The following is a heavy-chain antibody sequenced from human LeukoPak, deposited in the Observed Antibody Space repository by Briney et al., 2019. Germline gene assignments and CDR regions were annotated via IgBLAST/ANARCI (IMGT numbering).Heavy chain of an antibody. CDR1: GYTFAIFG. CDR3: ARILRGGGIDP. V-gene: IGHV1-18*01. Sequence: GASVKVSCKASGYTFAIFGVTWVRQAPGQGLEWMGWIGTNNENTNYAQKFQGRVTMTTDTSTSTVYMELRSLRSDDTAVYYCARILRGGGIDPWGQGTLVTVSS. J-gene: IGHJ5*02. CDR2: IGTNNENT. D-gene: IGHD3-10*01.